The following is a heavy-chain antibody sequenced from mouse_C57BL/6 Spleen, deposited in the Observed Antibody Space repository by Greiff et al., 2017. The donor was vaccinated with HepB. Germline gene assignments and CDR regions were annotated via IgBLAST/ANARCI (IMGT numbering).Heavy chain of an antibody. D-gene: IGHD2-4*01. Sequence: VKLQQPRAELVRPGSSVKLSCKASGYTFTSYWMHWVKQRPIQGLEWIGNIDPSDSETHYNQKFKDKATLTVDKSSSTAYMQLSSLTSEDSAVYYCARFPFYDYDGGDYWGQGTTLTVSS. J-gene: IGHJ2*01. CDR2: IDPSDSET. CDR3: ARFPFYDYDGGDY. V-gene: IGHV1-52*01. CDR1: GYTFTSYW.